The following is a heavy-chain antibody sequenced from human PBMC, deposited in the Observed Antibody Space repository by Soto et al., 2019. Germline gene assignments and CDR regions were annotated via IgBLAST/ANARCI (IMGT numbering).Heavy chain of an antibody. CDR1: GGSISSGDYY. V-gene: IGHV4-30-4*01. D-gene: IGHD5-18*01. Sequence: PSETLSLTCTVSGGSISSGDYYWSWIRQPPGKGLEWIGYIYYSGSTYYNPSLKSRVTISVDRSKNQFSLKLSSVTAADTAVYYCACIFSGGYGYGFCYYDMDVWGQGTTVTVS. CDR2: IYYSGST. J-gene: IGHJ6*02. CDR3: ACIFSGGYGYGFCYYDMDV.